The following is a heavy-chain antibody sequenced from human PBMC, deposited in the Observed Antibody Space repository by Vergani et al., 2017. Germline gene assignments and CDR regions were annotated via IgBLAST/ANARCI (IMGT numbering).Heavy chain of an antibody. CDR2: IHNRGKT. J-gene: IGHJ2*01. CDR1: GYSIGSGFY. V-gene: IGHV4-38-2*02. Sequence: QVRLEESGPGLVKLSETLSLTCSVSGYSIGSGFYWAWIRQSPGEGLQWLTSIHNRGKTYHNPSLKSRVSVSLDTSKNRFSLNLTSVTATDTAVYYCARAKGDYWYFDLWGNGSLVTVSS. CDR3: ARAKGDYWYFDL. D-gene: IGHD2-21*01.